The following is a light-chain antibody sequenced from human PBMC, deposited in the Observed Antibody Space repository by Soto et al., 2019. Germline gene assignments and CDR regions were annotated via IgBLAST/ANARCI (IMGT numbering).Light chain of an antibody. CDR1: SRDVGGYNL. Sequence: QLVLTQPASVSGSPGQSITISCSGTSRDVGGYNLVSWYQHHPGKAPKLMIYEGNKRPSGVSIRFSGSKSGNTASLTISGLQDEDEADYYCCSYAGSSIHVVFGGGTKLTVL. CDR2: EGN. CDR3: CSYAGSSIHVV. V-gene: IGLV2-23*01. J-gene: IGLJ2*01.